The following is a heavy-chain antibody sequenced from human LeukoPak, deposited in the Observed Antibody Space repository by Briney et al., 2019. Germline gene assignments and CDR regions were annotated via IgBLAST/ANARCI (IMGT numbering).Heavy chain of an antibody. CDR2: IRSKANSYAT. CDR1: RFTFSGSA. J-gene: IGHJ4*02. V-gene: IGHV3-73*01. D-gene: IGHD5-12*01. Sequence: PGGSLRLSCAASRFTFSGSAMHWVRQAPGKGLEWVGRIRSKANSYATAYAASVKGRFTISRDDSKNTAYLQMNSLRAEDTAVYYCARFVATRYYFDYWGQGTLVTVSS. CDR3: ARFVATRYYFDY.